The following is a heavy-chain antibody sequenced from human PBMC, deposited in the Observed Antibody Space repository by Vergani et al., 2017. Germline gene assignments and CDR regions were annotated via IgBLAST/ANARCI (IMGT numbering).Heavy chain of an antibody. CDR1: GFSFSSYW. Sequence: EVQLVESGGGLVQPGGSLRLSCAASGFSFSSYWMSWVRQAPGKGLEWVANIKQDGSEKYYVDSVKGRFTISRDNAKNSLYLQMNSLRAEDTAVYYCARSGDVCSSTSCYSRRGAFDIWGQGTMVTVSS. CDR2: IKQDGSEK. J-gene: IGHJ3*02. D-gene: IGHD2-2*02. V-gene: IGHV3-7*03. CDR3: ARSGDVCSSTSCYSRRGAFDI.